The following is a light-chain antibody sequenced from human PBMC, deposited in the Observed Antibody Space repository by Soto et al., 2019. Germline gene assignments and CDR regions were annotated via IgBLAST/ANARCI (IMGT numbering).Light chain of an antibody. V-gene: IGKV1-12*01. Sequence: DIQMTQSPSSVSASVGDRVTITCRASQNINSWLGWYQQKPGKAPKLLIHAASSLQSGVPSRFSGSGSGTDFTLTISSLRPEDFATYYCQQASSFPLTFGQGTKVEIK. CDR2: AAS. J-gene: IGKJ1*01. CDR1: QNINSW. CDR3: QQASSFPLT.